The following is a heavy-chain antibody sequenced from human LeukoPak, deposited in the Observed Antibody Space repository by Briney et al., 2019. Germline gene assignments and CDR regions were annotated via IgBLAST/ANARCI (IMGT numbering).Heavy chain of an antibody. J-gene: IGHJ4*02. D-gene: IGHD3-9*01. V-gene: IGHV3-23*01. Sequence: GGSLRLSCAASGFTFRSYTMSWVRQAPGKGLEWVSRISDSGSSTNYADSVKGRFTISRNNSKNTLYLQMNSLRAEDTAVYYCAKYPDILTGYGGQGTLVTVSS. CDR2: ISDSGSST. CDR3: AKYPDILTGY. CDR1: GFTFRSYT.